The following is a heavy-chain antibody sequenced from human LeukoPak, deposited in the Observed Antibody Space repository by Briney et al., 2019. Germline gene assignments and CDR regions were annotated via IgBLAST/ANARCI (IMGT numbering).Heavy chain of an antibody. CDR1: GGSISSGDSY. CDR2: IYYNGST. J-gene: IGHJ5*02. V-gene: IGHV4-30-4*08. D-gene: IGHD3-10*01. CDR3: ARTSLGGAWFDP. Sequence: SETLSLTCTVSGGSISSGDSYWSWIRQPPGKCLEWIGYIYYNGSTYYNPSLKSRVTISVDTSKNQFSLKLSSVTAADTAVYYCARTSLGGAWFDPWGQGTLVTVSS.